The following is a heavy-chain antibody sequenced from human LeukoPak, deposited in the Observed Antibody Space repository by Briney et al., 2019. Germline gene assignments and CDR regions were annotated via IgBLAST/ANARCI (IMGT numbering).Heavy chain of an antibody. Sequence: GRSLRLSCAATGFTFKDYGMHWVRQPPGKGVEWVSSINWNGGGTDYAASVKGRCTISRDNAKNSLYLQLSSLRPEDTALYYCAKHMRATNTYSFFGLDVWGQGTTVTVSS. D-gene: IGHD1-26*01. J-gene: IGHJ6*02. CDR3: AKHMRATNTYSFFGLDV. CDR1: GFTFKDYG. CDR2: INWNGGGT. V-gene: IGHV3-9*01.